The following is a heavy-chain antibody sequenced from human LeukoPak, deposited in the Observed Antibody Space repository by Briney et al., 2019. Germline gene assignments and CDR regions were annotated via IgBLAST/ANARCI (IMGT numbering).Heavy chain of an antibody. D-gene: IGHD3-3*01. J-gene: IGHJ3*02. Sequence: PSETLSLTCTVSGGSISSSSYYWGWIRQPPGKGLEWIGSIYYSGSTYYNPSLKSRVTISVDTSKNQFSLKLSSVTAADTAVYYCARSLTYYDFWSGYSTPDAFDIWGQGTMVTVSS. CDR3: ARSLTYYDFWSGYSTPDAFDI. CDR2: IYYSGST. V-gene: IGHV4-39*01. CDR1: GGSISSSSYY.